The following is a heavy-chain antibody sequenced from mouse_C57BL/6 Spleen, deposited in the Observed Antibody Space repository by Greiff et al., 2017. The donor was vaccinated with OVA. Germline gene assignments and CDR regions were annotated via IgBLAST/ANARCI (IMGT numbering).Heavy chain of an antibody. CDR3: AREGDYYGHYFDY. CDR1: GFTFSSYA. D-gene: IGHD1-1*01. Sequence: VQLKESGGGLVKPGGSLKLSCAASGFTFSSYAMSWVRQTPEKRLEWVATISDGGSYTYYPDNVKGRFTISRDNAKNNLYLQMSHLKSEDTAMYYCAREGDYYGHYFDYWGQGTTLTVSS. CDR2: ISDGGSYT. V-gene: IGHV5-4*01. J-gene: IGHJ2*01.